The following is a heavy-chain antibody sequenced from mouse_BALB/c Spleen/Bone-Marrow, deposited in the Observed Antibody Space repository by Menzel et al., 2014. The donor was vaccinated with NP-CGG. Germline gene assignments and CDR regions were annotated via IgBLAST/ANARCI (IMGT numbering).Heavy chain of an antibody. CDR1: GFSLTSYG. J-gene: IGHJ2*01. CDR3: ASYGNYFDY. V-gene: IGHV2-9*02. CDR2: IWAGGST. Sequence: VQVVESGPGLVSPSQSLSITCTVSGFSLTSYGVHWVRQPSGKGLEWLGVIWAGGSTNYNSALMSRLSISKDNSKSQVFLKMNSLQTDDTAMCYCASYGNYFDYWGQGTTLTVSS. D-gene: IGHD2-1*01.